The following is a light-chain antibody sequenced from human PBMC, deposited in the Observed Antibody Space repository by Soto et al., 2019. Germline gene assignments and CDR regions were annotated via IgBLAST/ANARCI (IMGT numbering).Light chain of an antibody. V-gene: IGKV3-11*01. J-gene: IGKJ5*01. CDR2: DAS. CDR1: QSVSSY. Sequence: EIVVTQSTATLSLSPGERAPLSCRASQSVSSYLAWYQQKPGQAPRLLIYDASNRATGIPARFSGSGSGTDFTLTISSLEPEDFAVYYCQQRSNWPITFGQGTRLEIK. CDR3: QQRSNWPIT.